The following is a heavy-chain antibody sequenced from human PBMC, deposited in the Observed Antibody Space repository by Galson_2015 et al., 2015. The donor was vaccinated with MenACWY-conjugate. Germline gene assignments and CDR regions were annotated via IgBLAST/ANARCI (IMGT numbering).Heavy chain of an antibody. V-gene: IGHV3-21*01. J-gene: IGHJ5*02. Sequence: SLRLSCAAYGFTFSSFSMNWVRQAPGTGLEWVSSISGTSATIYYADSVKGRFTISRDNAKNSLYLQMNSLRAEDTAVYYCARTAGSVPPWGLGTLVTVSS. D-gene: IGHD6-13*01. CDR2: ISGTSATI. CDR3: ARTAGSVPP. CDR1: GFTFSSFS.